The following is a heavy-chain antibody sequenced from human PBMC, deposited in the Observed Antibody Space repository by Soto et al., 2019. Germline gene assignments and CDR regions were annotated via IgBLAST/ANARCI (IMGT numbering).Heavy chain of an antibody. CDR1: GGTFSSYA. J-gene: IGHJ6*02. V-gene: IGHV1-69*13. D-gene: IGHD2-8*01. Sequence: SVKVSCKASGGTFSSYAISWVRQAPGQGLEWMGGIIPIFGTANYAQKFQGRVTITADESTSTAYMELSSLRSEDTAVYYCARDRMNYYGMDVWGQGTTVTVSS. CDR3: ARDRMNYYGMDV. CDR2: IIPIFGTA.